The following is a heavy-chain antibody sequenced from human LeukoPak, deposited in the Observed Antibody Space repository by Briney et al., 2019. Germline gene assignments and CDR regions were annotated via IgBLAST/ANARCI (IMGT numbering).Heavy chain of an antibody. V-gene: IGHV4-61*02. D-gene: IGHD2-2*01. Sequence: SETLSLTCTVSGGSISSGSYYWSWIRQPAGKGLEWIGRIYTSGSTNYNPSLKSRVTISVDTSKNQFSLKLSSVTAADTAVYYCARDGIVVVPPGRYYYYGMDVWGQGTTVTVSS. J-gene: IGHJ6*02. CDR3: ARDGIVVVPPGRYYYYGMDV. CDR1: GGSISSGSYY. CDR2: IYTSGST.